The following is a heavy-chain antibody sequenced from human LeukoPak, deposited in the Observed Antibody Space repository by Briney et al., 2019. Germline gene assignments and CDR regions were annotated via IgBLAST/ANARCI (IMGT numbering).Heavy chain of an antibody. D-gene: IGHD1-26*01. Sequence: ASVKVSCKASGGTFSSYAISWVRQAPGQGLEWMGGIIPIFGTANYAQKFQGRVTITTDESTSTAYMELSSLRSEDTAVYYCASMGYSGSYYPFYFDYWGQGTLVTVSS. CDR2: IIPIFGTA. CDR1: GGTFSSYA. V-gene: IGHV1-69*05. CDR3: ASMGYSGSYYPFYFDY. J-gene: IGHJ4*02.